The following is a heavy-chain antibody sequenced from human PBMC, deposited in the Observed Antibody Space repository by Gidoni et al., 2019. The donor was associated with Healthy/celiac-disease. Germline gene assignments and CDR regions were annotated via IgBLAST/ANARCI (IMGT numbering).Heavy chain of an antibody. J-gene: IGHJ4*02. CDR3: ARLRSGSYDFDY. D-gene: IGHD1-26*01. CDR2: IYSSWST. V-gene: IGHV4-59*08. Sequence: QVQLQESGPGLVKPSETLSLTCTVSGGSISSYYWSWIRQPPGKGLEWIGYIYSSWSTNYNPSLKSRVTISVDTSKNQFSLKLSSVTAADTAVYYCARLRSGSYDFDYWGQGTLVTVSS. CDR1: GGSISSYY.